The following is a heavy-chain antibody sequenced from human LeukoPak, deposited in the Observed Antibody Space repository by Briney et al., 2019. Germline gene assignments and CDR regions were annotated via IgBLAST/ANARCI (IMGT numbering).Heavy chain of an antibody. CDR1: GFTVSGNY. Sequence: GGSLRLSCAASGFTVSGNYMSWVRQAPGKGLEWVSVIYSGGTTHYTDSVKGRFTISRDDAKDTLYLQMTSLRAEDTAVYYCARLTVLSFGVDCWGQGTLVTVSS. J-gene: IGHJ4*02. CDR2: IYSGGTT. V-gene: IGHV3-66*04. CDR3: ARLTVLSFGVDC. D-gene: IGHD3-10*01.